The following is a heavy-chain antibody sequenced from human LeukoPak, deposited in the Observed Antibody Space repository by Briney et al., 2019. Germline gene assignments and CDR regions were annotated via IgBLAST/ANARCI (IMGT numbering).Heavy chain of an antibody. CDR3: ARLANWAV. J-gene: IGHJ4*02. Sequence: PSETLSLTCTVSGGSISTSSYYWGWIRQPPGKGLEWIGSIYHSGSTYYNPSLKSRVTISVDTSKNQFSLKLSSVSAADTAVYYCARLANWAVWGQGTLVTVSS. V-gene: IGHV4-39*07. CDR1: GGSISTSSYY. D-gene: IGHD7-27*01. CDR2: IYHSGST.